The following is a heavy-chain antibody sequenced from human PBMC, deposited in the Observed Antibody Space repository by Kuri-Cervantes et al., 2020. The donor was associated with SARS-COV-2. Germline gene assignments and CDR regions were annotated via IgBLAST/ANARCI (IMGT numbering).Heavy chain of an antibody. CDR2: ISGSGGIT. CDR1: GFTFRSYA. CDR3: AKRIAVATGYFDY. J-gene: IGHJ4*02. Sequence: ETLSLTCAASGFTFRSYAMSWVRQAPGKGLEWVSAISGSGGITYYADSVKDWLTISRDNSKITLYRQMNSLRAEETAVYYCAKRIAVATGYFDYWGQGTLVTVSS. V-gene: IGHV3-23*01. D-gene: IGHD6-19*01.